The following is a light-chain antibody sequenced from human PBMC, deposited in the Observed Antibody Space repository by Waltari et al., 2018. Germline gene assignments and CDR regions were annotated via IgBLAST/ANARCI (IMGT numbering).Light chain of an antibody. CDR2: DVS. Sequence: QSALTQAASVSGSPGQSITIPCTGRSSDVGGYNYVSWYQQHPGKAPKLIIYDVSNRPSGVSNRFSGSKSGNTASLTISGLQAEDEADYYCSSYISSSTLELFGGGTSLTVL. CDR1: SSDVGGYNY. J-gene: IGLJ2*01. CDR3: SSYISSSTLEL. V-gene: IGLV2-14*03.